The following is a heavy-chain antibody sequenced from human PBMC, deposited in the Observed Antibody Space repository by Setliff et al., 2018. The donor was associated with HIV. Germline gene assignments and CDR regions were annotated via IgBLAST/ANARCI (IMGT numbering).Heavy chain of an antibody. V-gene: IGHV4-39*07. CDR1: GGSISSGGFY. CDR2: IYYSGNT. J-gene: IGHJ4*02. Sequence: SETLSLTCTVSGGSISSGGFYWSWIRQHPGKGLEWIGSIYYSGNTYYNPSLKSRVTISPDASKNQFSLRLSSVTAADTAVYFCASRREVPERRAGFDFWGQGTLVTVSS. D-gene: IGHD1-26*01. CDR3: ASRREVPERRAGFDF.